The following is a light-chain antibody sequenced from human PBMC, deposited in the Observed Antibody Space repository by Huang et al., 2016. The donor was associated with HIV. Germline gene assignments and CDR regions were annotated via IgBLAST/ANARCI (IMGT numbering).Light chain of an antibody. V-gene: IGKV4-1*01. CDR2: WGC. CDR1: QSVLYSFNNKNY. J-gene: IGKJ3*01. Sequence: DIVMTQSPDSLAVSLGERPTINCKSSQSVLYSFNNKNYLDWYQQKPGQPPKLHIYWGCTRESGVHHRFSGSGSGTDVTLTISSVQAEDVAVYYCQQYYSSPPAFGPGTKVDIK. CDR3: QQYYSSPPA.